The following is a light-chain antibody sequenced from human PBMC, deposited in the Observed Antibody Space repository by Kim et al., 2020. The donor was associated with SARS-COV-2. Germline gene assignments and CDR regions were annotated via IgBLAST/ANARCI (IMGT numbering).Light chain of an antibody. CDR1: SLRSYY. Sequence: SSELTQDPAVSVALGQTVRITCQGESLRSYYATWYQQKPGQAPRVVIYGKNNRPSGIPDRFSGSSSGNTASLTITGTQAGDEADYYCNSRGSNDDVGFGG. CDR3: NSRGSNDDVG. J-gene: IGLJ2*01. CDR2: GKN. V-gene: IGLV3-19*01.